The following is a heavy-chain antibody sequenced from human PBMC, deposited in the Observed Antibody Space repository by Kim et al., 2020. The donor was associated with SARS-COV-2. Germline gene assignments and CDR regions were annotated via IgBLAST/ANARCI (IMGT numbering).Heavy chain of an antibody. V-gene: IGHV4-38-2*02. J-gene: IGHJ5*02. CDR1: GYSISSGYY. CDR2: IYHSGST. Sequence: SETLSLTCTVSGYSISSGYYWGWIRQPPGKGLEWIGSIYHSGSTYYNPSLKSRVTISVDTSKNQFSLKLSSVTAADTAVYYCARDQMTTVTSWFDPWGQG. CDR3: ARDQMTTVTSWFDP. D-gene: IGHD4-17*01.